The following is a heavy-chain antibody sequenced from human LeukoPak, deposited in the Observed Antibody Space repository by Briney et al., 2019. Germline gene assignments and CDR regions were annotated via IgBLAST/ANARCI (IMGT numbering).Heavy chain of an antibody. CDR2: ISYDGSDK. CDR1: GFTFSSYA. CDR3: ARDTLRYNWNDEDAIDY. D-gene: IGHD1-1*01. J-gene: IGHJ4*02. V-gene: IGHV3-30-3*01. Sequence: GGSLRLSCAASGFTFSSYAMHWVRQAPGKGLEWVAVISYDGSDKYYADSVKGRFTISRDNSKNTLYLQMNSLRAEDTAVYYCARDTLRYNWNDEDAIDYWGQGTLVTVSS.